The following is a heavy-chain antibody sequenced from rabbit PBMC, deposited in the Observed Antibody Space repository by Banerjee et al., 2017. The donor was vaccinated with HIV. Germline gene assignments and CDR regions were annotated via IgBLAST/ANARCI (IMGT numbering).Heavy chain of an antibody. J-gene: IGHJ4*01. CDR3: ARYISGSGYYGL. CDR2: INTSSGNT. Sequence: WVRQAPGKGLEWIACINTSSGNTVYATWAKGRFTISKTSSTTVTLQMTSLTDADTATYFCARYISGSGYYGLWGPGTLVTVS. V-gene: IGHV1S40*01. D-gene: IGHD1-1*01.